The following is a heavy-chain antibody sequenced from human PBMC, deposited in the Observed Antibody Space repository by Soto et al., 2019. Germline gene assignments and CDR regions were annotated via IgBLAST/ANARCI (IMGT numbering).Heavy chain of an antibody. J-gene: IGHJ4*02. Sequence: HPGGSLRLSCAASGFTFSNAWINWVRQAPGKGLEWVSAISGSGGSTYYADSVKGRFTISRDNSKNTLYLQMNSLRAEDTAVYYCAKDVLFLIFEYSSLDYWGQGTLVTVSS. V-gene: IGHV3-23*01. D-gene: IGHD6-6*01. CDR2: ISGSGGST. CDR1: GFTFSNAW. CDR3: AKDVLFLIFEYSSLDY.